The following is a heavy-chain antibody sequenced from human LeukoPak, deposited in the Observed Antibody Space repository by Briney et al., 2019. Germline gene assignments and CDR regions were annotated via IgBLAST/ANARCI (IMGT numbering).Heavy chain of an antibody. D-gene: IGHD6-13*01. CDR2: IYYSGST. V-gene: IGHV4-59*01. CDR1: GGSISSYY. CDR3: AMSIAAAGMDY. J-gene: IGHJ4*02. Sequence: SGTLSLTCTVSGGSISSYYWSWIRQPPGEGLEWIGYIYYSGSTNYNPSLKSRVTISVDTPKNQFSLKLSSVTAADTAVYYCAMSIAAAGMDYWGQGTLVTVSS.